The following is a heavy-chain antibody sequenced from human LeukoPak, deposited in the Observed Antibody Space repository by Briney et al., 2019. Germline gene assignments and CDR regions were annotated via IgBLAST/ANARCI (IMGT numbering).Heavy chain of an antibody. CDR3: ARALYYDFWSGYYTGMRPFDY. V-gene: IGHV4-34*01. CDR1: GGSFSGYH. Sequence: SETLSLTCAVYGGSFSGYHWSWIRQPPGKGLEWIGEINHSGSTNYNPSLKSRVTISVDTSKNQFSLKLSSVTAADTAVYYCARALYYDFWSGYYTGMRPFDYWGQGTLVTVSS. J-gene: IGHJ4*02. D-gene: IGHD3-3*01. CDR2: INHSGST.